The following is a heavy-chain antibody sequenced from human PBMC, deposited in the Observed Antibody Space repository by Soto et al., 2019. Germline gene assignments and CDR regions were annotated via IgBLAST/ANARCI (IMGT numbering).Heavy chain of an antibody. J-gene: IGHJ6*03. V-gene: IGHV4-39*01. D-gene: IGHD3-10*01. CDR1: GGSISSSSYY. Sequence: SETLSLTCTVSGGSISSSSYYWGWIRQPPGKGLEWIGSIYYSGSTYYNPSLKSRVTISVDTSKNQFSLKLSSVTAADTAVYYFALLEVGDKTFYFGLGCSGYLNYYYYMDVWGKGTTVTVSS. CDR2: IYYSGST. CDR3: ALLEVGDKTFYFGLGCSGYLNYYYYMDV.